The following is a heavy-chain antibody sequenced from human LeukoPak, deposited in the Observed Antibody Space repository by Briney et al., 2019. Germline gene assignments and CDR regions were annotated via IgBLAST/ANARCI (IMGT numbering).Heavy chain of an antibody. V-gene: IGHV4-34*01. CDR2: INHSGST. CDR1: GGSFSGYY. D-gene: IGHD5-18*01. CDR3: ARDHGYGGYYYYGMDV. Sequence: SETLSLTCAVYGGSFSGYYWSWIRQPPGKGLEWIGEINHSGSTNYNPSLKSRVTISVDTSKNQFSLKLSSVTAADTAVYYCARDHGYGGYYYYGMDVWGQGTTVTVSS. J-gene: IGHJ6*02.